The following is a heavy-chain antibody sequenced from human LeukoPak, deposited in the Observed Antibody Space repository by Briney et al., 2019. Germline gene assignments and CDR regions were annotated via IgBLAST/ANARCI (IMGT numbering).Heavy chain of an antibody. CDR1: GYTFTAYY. J-gene: IGHJ4*02. CDR2: INPNSGGT. V-gene: IGHV1-2*02. Sequence: ASVKVSCKTSGYTFTAYYMHWVRQAPGQGLEWMGWINPNSGGTNYAQKFQGRVTMTRDTSISTTYMELSRLRSDDTAVYYCARELVAATLFGFDSWGQGTLVTVSS. CDR3: ARELVAATLFGFDS. D-gene: IGHD2-15*01.